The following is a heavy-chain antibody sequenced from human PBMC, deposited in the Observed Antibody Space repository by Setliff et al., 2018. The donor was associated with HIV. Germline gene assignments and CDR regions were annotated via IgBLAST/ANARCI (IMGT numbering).Heavy chain of an antibody. CDR1: GYTFTSYA. V-gene: IGHV7-4-1*02. Sequence: GASVKVSCKASGYTFTSYAMNWVRQAPGQGLEWMGWINTNTGNPTYAQGFTGRFVFSLDTYVSTAYLQISSLKAEDTAVDYCARDSPTGAFDIWGQGTMVTVSS. D-gene: IGHD4-17*01. J-gene: IGHJ3*02. CDR2: INTNTGNP. CDR3: ARDSPTGAFDI.